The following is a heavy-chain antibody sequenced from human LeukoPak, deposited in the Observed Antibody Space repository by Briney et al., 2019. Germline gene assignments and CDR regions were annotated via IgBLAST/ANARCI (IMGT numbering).Heavy chain of an antibody. J-gene: IGHJ6*03. D-gene: IGHD3-22*01. CDR3: ARVCSFYSGYYPPYYYYYMDV. CDR1: CGSFSSYY. V-gene: IGHV4-34*01. CDR2: INRSGST. Sequence: SETLSLTCAVYCGSFSSYYWSWIRQPPGKGLEWIGEINRSGSTNYNPSLKSRVTISVDTSKNQFSLKLSSVTAADTAVYYCARVCSFYSGYYPPYYYYYMDVWGKGTTVTVSS.